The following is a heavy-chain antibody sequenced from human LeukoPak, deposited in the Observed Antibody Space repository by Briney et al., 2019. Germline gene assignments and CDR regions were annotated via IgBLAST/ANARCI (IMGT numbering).Heavy chain of an antibody. J-gene: IGHJ6*03. CDR2: INTDGSST. D-gene: IGHD3-3*01. CDR1: GFTFSNYW. Sequence: GGSLRLSCAASGFTFSNYWMHWVRQAPGKGLVWVSRINTDGSSTSYVDSVKGRFTISRDNAKNSLYLQMNSLRAGDTAIYYCARDRSDFSFLYHYFYMDVWGKGTTVTVSS. V-gene: IGHV3-74*01. CDR3: ARDRSDFSFLYHYFYMDV.